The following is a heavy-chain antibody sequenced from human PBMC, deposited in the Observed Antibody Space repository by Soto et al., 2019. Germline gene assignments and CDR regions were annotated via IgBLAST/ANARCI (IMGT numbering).Heavy chain of an antibody. CDR2: VKPTGGST. Sequence: QVQLVQSGAEVKKPGASVRVSCKASGYTFTSYYIHWVRQAPGQGLEWMAIVKPTGGSTNYAQKFQGRVTVTFDTSTTTVFMELNSLRYEDTAVYYCARHLAVGDSWGQGTLVSVSS. CDR1: GYTFTSYY. V-gene: IGHV1-46*03. J-gene: IGHJ4*02. D-gene: IGHD6-19*01. CDR3: ARHLAVGDS.